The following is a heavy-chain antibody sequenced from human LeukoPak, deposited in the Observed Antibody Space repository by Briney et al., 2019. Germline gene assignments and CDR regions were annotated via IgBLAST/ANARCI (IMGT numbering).Heavy chain of an antibody. V-gene: IGHV4-38-2*01. CDR3: ASSGYYYDSSVYKMFDY. CDR1: GFTFSDYY. D-gene: IGHD3-22*01. CDR2: IYYSGST. Sequence: GPLRLSCAASGFTFSDYYMSWIRQPPGKGLEWIGSIYYSGSTYYNPSLKSRVTISVDTSKNQFTLNLTAVTAADTAVYYCASSGYYYDSSVYKMFDYWGQGTLVTVSS. J-gene: IGHJ4*02.